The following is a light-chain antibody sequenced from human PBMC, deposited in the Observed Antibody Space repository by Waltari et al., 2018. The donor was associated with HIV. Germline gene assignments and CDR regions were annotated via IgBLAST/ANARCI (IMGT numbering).Light chain of an antibody. CDR3: ASWEDSLHGPV. CDR1: SSNIGNNP. CDR2: SNN. Sequence: QSVLTQPPSASGTPGQRVTISCSGSSSNIGNNPVEWYQQLPGTAPKLLIYSNNQRPSGVPDRISGSKSGTSASLAIDGLQSDDEADYYCASWEDSLHGPVFGGGTKLTVL. J-gene: IGLJ2*01. V-gene: IGLV1-44*01.